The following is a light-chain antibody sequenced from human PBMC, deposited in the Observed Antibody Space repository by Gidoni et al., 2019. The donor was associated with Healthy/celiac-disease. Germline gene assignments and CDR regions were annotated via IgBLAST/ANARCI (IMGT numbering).Light chain of an antibody. Sequence: DIVMTQSPLSLPVTPGEPASISCRFSQSLLHSNGYNFLDWYLQKPGQSPQLLIYLASIRASVVPDRFSGGGSGTDFTLKISRVEAEYVGVYYCMQALQTPTFGGGTKVEIK. V-gene: IGKV2-28*01. CDR3: MQALQTPT. CDR2: LAS. J-gene: IGKJ4*01. CDR1: QSLLHSNGYNF.